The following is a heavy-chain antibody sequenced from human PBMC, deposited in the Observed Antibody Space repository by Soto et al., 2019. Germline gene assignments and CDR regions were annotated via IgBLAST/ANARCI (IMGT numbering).Heavy chain of an antibody. CDR1: GGTFSSYA. Sequence: QVQLVQSGAEVKKPGSSVKVSCKASGGTFSSYAISWVRQAPGQGLEWMGGIIPIFGTANYAQKFQGRVTITADESTSTAYMELSSLRSEDTAVYYCARESYDFWSGYYTHYYYYGMDVWGQGTTVTVSS. V-gene: IGHV1-69*12. CDR3: ARESYDFWSGYYTHYYYYGMDV. J-gene: IGHJ6*02. CDR2: IIPIFGTA. D-gene: IGHD3-3*01.